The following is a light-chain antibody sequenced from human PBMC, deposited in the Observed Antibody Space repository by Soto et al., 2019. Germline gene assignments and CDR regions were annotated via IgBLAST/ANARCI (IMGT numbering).Light chain of an antibody. V-gene: IGKV1-5*03. J-gene: IGKJ2*01. CDR3: QQYNSYSYT. CDR2: KAS. CDR1: QSISSW. Sequence: DIQMTQSPSTLSASVGDRVTITCRASQSISSWLAWYQQKPGKAPKLLIYKASSLESGVPSRFSGSGSGTAFTLTISSLQPDDFATYYCQQYNSYSYTLGQGTKLEIK.